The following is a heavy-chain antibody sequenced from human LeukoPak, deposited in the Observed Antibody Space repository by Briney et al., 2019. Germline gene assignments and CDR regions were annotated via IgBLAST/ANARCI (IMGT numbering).Heavy chain of an antibody. J-gene: IGHJ6*02. CDR1: GYRFTSYW. CDR3: ARAGGPASKIFYYYYGMDV. CDR2: TYPGDSDT. V-gene: IGHV5-51*01. D-gene: IGHD2-15*01. Sequence: GESLKISCKGSGYRFTSYWIGWVRQLPGKGLEWMGITYPGDSDTRYSPSFQGQVTISADKSISTAYLQWSSLKASDTAMYYCARAGGPASKIFYYYYGMDVWGQGTTVTVSS.